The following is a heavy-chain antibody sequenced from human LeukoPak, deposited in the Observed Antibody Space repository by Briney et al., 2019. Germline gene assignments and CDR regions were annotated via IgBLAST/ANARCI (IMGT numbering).Heavy chain of an antibody. Sequence: GGSLRLSCEATGFTFSNYGMHWVRQAPGKGLEWVAVVWHDGNNKYYADSVRGRFTISRDNSKKTLYLQMNSLRAEDTAVYYCAKGLYCTSSSCYMGNYYYYYMDVWGKGTTVTVSS. CDR3: AKGLYCTSSSCYMGNYYYYYMDV. D-gene: IGHD2-15*01. CDR2: VWHDGNNK. CDR1: GFTFSNYG. J-gene: IGHJ6*03. V-gene: IGHV3-33*06.